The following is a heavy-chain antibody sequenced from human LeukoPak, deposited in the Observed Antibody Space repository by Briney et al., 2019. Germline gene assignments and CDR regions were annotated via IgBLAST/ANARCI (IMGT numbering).Heavy chain of an antibody. J-gene: IGHJ4*02. V-gene: IGHV4-59*12. CDR1: GGSISSYY. CDR3: AREGSGSYYNGAFDY. D-gene: IGHD3-10*01. CDR2: IYYSGST. Sequence: PLETLSLTCTVSGGSISSYYWSWIRQPPGKGLEWIGYIYYSGSTNYNPSLKSRVTISVDTSKNQFSLKLSSVTAADTAVYYCAREGSGSYYNGAFDYWGQGTLVTVSS.